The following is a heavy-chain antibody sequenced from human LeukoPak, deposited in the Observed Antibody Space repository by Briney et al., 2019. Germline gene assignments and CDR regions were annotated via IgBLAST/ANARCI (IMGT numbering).Heavy chain of an antibody. Sequence: GGSLRLSCAASGFTFSSYSMNWVRQAPGKGLEWVSSISSSSSYIYYADSVKGRFTISRDNSKNTLYLQMNSLRAEDTAVYYCAKCGSGSYPAGADYWGQGTLVTVSS. V-gene: IGHV3-21*04. CDR2: ISSSSSYI. J-gene: IGHJ4*02. D-gene: IGHD3-10*01. CDR1: GFTFSSYS. CDR3: AKCGSGSYPAGADY.